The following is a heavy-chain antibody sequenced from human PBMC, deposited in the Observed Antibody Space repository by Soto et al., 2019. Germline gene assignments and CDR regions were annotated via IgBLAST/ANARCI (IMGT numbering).Heavy chain of an antibody. Sequence: QVQLQESGPGLVKPSQTLSLTCTVSGGSISCGGYYWSWIRQHPGKGLEWIGYIYYSGSTYYNPSLKSRVTISVDTSKNQFSLKLSSVTAADTAVYYCARDGITGTDNWFDPWGQGTLVTVSS. CDR1: GGSISCGGYY. V-gene: IGHV4-31*03. J-gene: IGHJ5*02. D-gene: IGHD1-7*01. CDR2: IYYSGST. CDR3: ARDGITGTDNWFDP.